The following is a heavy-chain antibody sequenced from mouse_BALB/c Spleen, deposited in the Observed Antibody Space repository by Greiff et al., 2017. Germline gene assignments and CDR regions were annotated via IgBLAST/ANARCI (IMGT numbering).Heavy chain of an antibody. CDR2: IDPENGNT. Sequence: VQLQQSGAELVRPGALVKLSCKASGFNIKDYYMHWVKQRPEQGLEWIGWIDPENGNTIYDPKFQGKASITADTSSNTAYLQLSSLTSEDTAVYYCATTATGFDYWGQGTTLTVSS. CDR3: ATTATGFDY. CDR1: GFNIKDYY. V-gene: IGHV14-1*02. D-gene: IGHD1-2*01. J-gene: IGHJ2*01.